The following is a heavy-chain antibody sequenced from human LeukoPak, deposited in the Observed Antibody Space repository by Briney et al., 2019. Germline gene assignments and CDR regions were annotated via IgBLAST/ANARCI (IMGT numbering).Heavy chain of an antibody. Sequence: KTSETLSLTCTVSAGSISNYYWSWIRQAPGKALEWIGYIYYSGGTNYNPSLKSRVTISEGTSTNQFTLKLSSVTTADTAIYYCASAPNGDFFDYWGQGTLVTVSS. D-gene: IGHD2-8*01. CDR2: IYYSGGT. J-gene: IGHJ4*02. CDR3: ASAPNGDFFDY. CDR1: AGSISNYY. V-gene: IGHV4-59*01.